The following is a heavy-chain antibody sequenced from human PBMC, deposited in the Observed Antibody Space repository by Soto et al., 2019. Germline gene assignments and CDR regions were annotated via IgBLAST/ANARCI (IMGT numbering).Heavy chain of an antibody. J-gene: IGHJ5*02. Sequence: GASVKVSCKASGFTFTSSAVQWVRQARGQRLEWIGWIVVGSGNTNYAQKYKERVTITRDMSTSTANMKLSSQRSEDTAVYNYAAVPSYYDFWSGYREPNWFDPWVQGTLVTVSS. D-gene: IGHD3-3*01. CDR1: GFTFTSSA. V-gene: IGHV1-58*01. CDR2: IVVGSGNT. CDR3: AAVPSYYDFWSGYREPNWFDP.